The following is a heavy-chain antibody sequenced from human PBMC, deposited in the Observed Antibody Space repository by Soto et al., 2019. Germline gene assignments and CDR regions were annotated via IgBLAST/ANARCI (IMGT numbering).Heavy chain of an antibody. D-gene: IGHD6-19*01. V-gene: IGHV3-23*01. Sequence: GGSLRLSCAASGFTFSSYAMSWVRQAPGKGLEWVSAISGSGGSTYYADSVKGRFTISRDNSKNTLYLQMDSLRAEDTAVYYCAKDFLTSSDWYGMDVWGQGTTVTVSS. CDR2: ISGSGGST. J-gene: IGHJ6*02. CDR1: GFTFSSYA. CDR3: AKDFLTSSDWYGMDV.